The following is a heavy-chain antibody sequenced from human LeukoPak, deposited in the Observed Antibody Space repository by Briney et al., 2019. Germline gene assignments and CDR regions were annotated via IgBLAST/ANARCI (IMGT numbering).Heavy chain of an antibody. J-gene: IGHJ4*02. D-gene: IGHD3-9*01. CDR1: EYTLTESS. CDR3: ATRERYFDWFPPHY. Sequence: ASVKVSCKVSEYTLTESSMHWVRQAPGKGLEWMGSFDPEDGETIYAQKFQGRVTMTEDTSTDTAYMELNSLRSEDTAVYYCATRERYFDWFPPHYWGQGTLVTVSS. CDR2: FDPEDGET. V-gene: IGHV1-24*01.